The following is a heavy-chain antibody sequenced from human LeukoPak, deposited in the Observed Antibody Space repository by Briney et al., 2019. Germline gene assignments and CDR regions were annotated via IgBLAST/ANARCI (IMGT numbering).Heavy chain of an antibody. V-gene: IGHV3-23*01. CDR2: IGGSNGIT. D-gene: IGHD5-12*01. CDR3: ARNENSGWGYFDY. CDR1: RFTFNSYA. J-gene: IGHJ4*02. Sequence: GGSLRLSCAASRFTFNSYAMSWVRQAPGKGLEWVSVIGGSNGITFYVGSVKGRFTVSRDNSKDTLYLQMNSLRAEDTAVYYCARNENSGWGYFDYWGQGTLVTVSS.